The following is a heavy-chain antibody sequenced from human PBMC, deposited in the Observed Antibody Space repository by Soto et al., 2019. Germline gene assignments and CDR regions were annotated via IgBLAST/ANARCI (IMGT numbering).Heavy chain of an antibody. V-gene: IGHV3-9*01. D-gene: IGHD1-26*01. CDR2: IDGGGGAV. CDR3: AMSTGSFHADFDF. J-gene: IGHJ4*02. Sequence: ETQLVESGGGLVQPGRSLRLACRNSGFIFNDYAMHWVRQAPGKGLEWVAGIDGGGGAVDYVDSVKGRFTISRDNGENSLFLQMDSLRAEDTAVYYCAMSTGSFHADFDFWGQGTHVTVSS. CDR1: GFIFNDYA.